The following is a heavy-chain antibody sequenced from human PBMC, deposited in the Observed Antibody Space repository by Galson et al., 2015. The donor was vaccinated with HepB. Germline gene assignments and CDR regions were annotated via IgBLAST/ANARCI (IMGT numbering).Heavy chain of an antibody. CDR2: IRYDGSNK. V-gene: IGHV3-30*02. CDR1: GFTFTSYG. CDR3: AKDNPPLRDGYADSHVDY. J-gene: IGHJ4*02. Sequence: SLRLSCAASGFTFTSYGMHWVRQAPGKGLEWVAFIRYDGSNKYYPDSVKGRYTISRDNSKNTLNLQMNSLRAEDTAVYYCAKDNPPLRDGYADSHVDYWGQGTLVTVSS. D-gene: IGHD5-24*01.